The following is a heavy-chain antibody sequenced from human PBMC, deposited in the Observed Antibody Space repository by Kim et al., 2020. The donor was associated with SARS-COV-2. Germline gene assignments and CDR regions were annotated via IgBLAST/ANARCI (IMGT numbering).Heavy chain of an antibody. D-gene: IGHD2-2*01. CDR2: ISYSGNS. CDR3: ARGQPLDY. CDR1: GGSIRSGGKF. J-gene: IGHJ4*02. Sequence: SETLSLTCSVSGGSIRSGGKFWTWLRQHPAKGREWIGYISYSGNSHYSPSLRRRVSISLQTSENQFSLELTSVTAADTAVYYCARGQPLDYWGQGILVTVSS. V-gene: IGHV4-31*03.